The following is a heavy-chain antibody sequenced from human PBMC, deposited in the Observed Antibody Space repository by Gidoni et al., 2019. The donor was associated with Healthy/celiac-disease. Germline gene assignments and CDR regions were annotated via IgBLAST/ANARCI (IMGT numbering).Heavy chain of an antibody. D-gene: IGHD4-17*01. J-gene: IGHJ4*02. CDR1: GFTVSSNY. CDR2: IYSGGST. CDR3: AIAGTTVTTTIDY. V-gene: IGHV3-53*02. Sequence: EVQLVETGGGWIQPGGSLRFSCAASGFTVSSNYMSWVRQAPGKGLEWVSVIYSGGSTYYADSVKGRFTISRDNSKNTLYLQMNSLRAEDTAVYYCAIAGTTVTTTIDYWGQGTLVTVSS.